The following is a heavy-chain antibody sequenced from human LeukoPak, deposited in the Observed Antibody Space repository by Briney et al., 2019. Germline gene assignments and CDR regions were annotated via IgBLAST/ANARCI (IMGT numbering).Heavy chain of an antibody. D-gene: IGHD3-16*01. CDR1: GYTFIGYY. V-gene: IGHV1-2*02. J-gene: IGHJ5*02. CDR2: INPNSGST. CDR3: VRDDYVWGSSWINWFDP. Sequence: ASVKVSCKASGYTFIGYYMHWVRQAPGQGLEWMGWINPNSGSTNYAQKFQGRVTMTRDTSSSTAYMELSRLRVDDTAVYYCVRDDYVWGSSWINWFDPWGQGTLVTVSS.